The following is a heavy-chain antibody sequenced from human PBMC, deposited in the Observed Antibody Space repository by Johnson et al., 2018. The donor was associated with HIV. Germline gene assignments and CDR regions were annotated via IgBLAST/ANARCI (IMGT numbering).Heavy chain of an antibody. D-gene: IGHD2-15*01. Sequence: VQLVESGGGLVKPGGSLRLSCAASGFTVSSNYMSWVRQSPGKGLEWVSVIGAAGDTYYPGSVKGRFTISRENAKNSLYLQMNSLRAGDTAVYYCAREVAGGAFDIWGQGTMVTVSS. J-gene: IGHJ3*02. V-gene: IGHV3-13*01. CDR2: IGAAGDT. CDR1: GFTVSSNY. CDR3: AREVAGGAFDI.